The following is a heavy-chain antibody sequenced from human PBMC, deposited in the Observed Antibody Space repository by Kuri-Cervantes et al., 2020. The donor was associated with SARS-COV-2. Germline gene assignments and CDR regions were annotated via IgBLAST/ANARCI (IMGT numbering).Heavy chain of an antibody. Sequence: GESLKISCAASGFTFGSYAMHWVRQAPGKGLEWVAVISYDGSNKYYADSVKGRFTISRDNSKNTLYLQMNSLRAEDTAVYYCARGGMVRRATFFDYWGQGTLVTVSS. CDR2: ISYDGSNK. J-gene: IGHJ4*02. CDR1: GFTFGSYA. CDR3: ARGGMVRRATFFDY. V-gene: IGHV3-30-3*01. D-gene: IGHD3-10*01.